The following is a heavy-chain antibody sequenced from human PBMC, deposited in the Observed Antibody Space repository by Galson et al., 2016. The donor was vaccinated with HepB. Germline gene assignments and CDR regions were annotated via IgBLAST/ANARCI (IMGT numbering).Heavy chain of an antibody. CDR2: ISGSSSTK. J-gene: IGHJ3*02. D-gene: IGHD3-3*01. CDR3: VRDGVLRFLEWGTDVFDI. V-gene: IGHV3-48*02. Sequence: SLRLSCAASGFSFSSFSMNWVRQAPGKGLEWVSYISGSSSTKYYADSVKGRFIISRDNAENSLYLQMNSLRDEDTAIYYCVRDGVLRFLEWGTDVFDIWGRGTTVTVSS. CDR1: GFSFSSFS.